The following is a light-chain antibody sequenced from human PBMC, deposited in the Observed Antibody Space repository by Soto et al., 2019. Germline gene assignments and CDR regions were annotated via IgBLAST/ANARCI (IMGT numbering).Light chain of an antibody. Sequence: AIQMTQSPSSLSASVGDRVTITCRASQGIRNDLGWYQQKPGKAPKLLIYAASSLQSGVPSRFSGSGSGTDFTLTISSLQPDDFATYYCQQYNRYWKFGQGTKVDIK. J-gene: IGKJ1*01. V-gene: IGKV1-6*01. CDR1: QGIRND. CDR2: AAS. CDR3: QQYNRYWK.